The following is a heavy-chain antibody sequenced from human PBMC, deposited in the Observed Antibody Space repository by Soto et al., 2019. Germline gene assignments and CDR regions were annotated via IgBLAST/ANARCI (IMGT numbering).Heavy chain of an antibody. Sequence: PSETLSLTCNVSGGSIYTYYWNWIRQSPGKGLEWIGYISDGGSTYYNPSLKSRVTISVDTSKNQFSLNLSSVTAADTAVYYCTRHDSSGYPDYWGQGTLVTVSS. V-gene: IGHV4-59*01. J-gene: IGHJ4*02. CDR2: ISDGGST. CDR1: GGSIYTYY. D-gene: IGHD3-22*01. CDR3: TRHDSSGYPDY.